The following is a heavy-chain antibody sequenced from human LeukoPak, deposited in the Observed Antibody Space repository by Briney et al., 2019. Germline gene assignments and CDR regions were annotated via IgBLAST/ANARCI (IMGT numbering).Heavy chain of an antibody. Sequence: GESLKISCKGSGYSFTSYWIGWVRQMPGKGLEWMGIIYPGDSDTRCSPSFQGQVTISADKSIRTAYLQWSSLKASDTAMYYCARPPGGYSSGWPTGYFDYWGQGTLVTVSS. CDR2: IYPGDSDT. J-gene: IGHJ4*02. D-gene: IGHD6-19*01. CDR3: ARPPGGYSSGWPTGYFDY. CDR1: GYSFTSYW. V-gene: IGHV5-51*01.